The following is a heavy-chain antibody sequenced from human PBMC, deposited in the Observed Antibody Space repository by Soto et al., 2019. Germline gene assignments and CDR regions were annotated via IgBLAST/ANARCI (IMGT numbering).Heavy chain of an antibody. CDR1: GFTFSSYA. CDR2: ISGSGGST. Sequence: GGSLRLSCVASGFTFSSYAMSWVRQAPGKGLEWVSAISGSGGSTKYADSVKGRFTISRDNSKNTLYLQMKSLRAEDTAVYYCARDLVKNNYASSRFDIWGQGTMVTVSS. J-gene: IGHJ3*02. CDR3: ARDLVKNNYASSRFDI. V-gene: IGHV3-23*01. D-gene: IGHD3-22*01.